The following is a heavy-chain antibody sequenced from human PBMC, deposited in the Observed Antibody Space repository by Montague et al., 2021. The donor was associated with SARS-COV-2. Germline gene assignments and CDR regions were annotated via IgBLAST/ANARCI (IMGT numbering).Heavy chain of an antibody. D-gene: IGHD2-21*02. V-gene: IGHV4-59*01. CDR1: GVFLSLYY. J-gene: IGHJ5*02. CDR3: ARELQYNWFDP. CDR2: IYYRGTT. Sequence: SETLSLTCTVSGVFLSLYYLSWLRQPPFFLLSLIVYIYYRGTTNYNPALEMCFTMSVVTAKNQFSLNLSSVTAADTAMYYCARELQYNWFDPWGQGTLVTVSS.